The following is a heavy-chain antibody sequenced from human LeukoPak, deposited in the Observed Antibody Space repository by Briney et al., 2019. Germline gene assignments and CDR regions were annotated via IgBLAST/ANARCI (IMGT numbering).Heavy chain of an antibody. D-gene: IGHD3-10*01. J-gene: IGHJ4*02. CDR2: ISGYNGNT. CDR1: GYTFTSYG. CDR3: ARAMVRGVTYYFDY. V-gene: IGHV1-18*01. Sequence: ASVKVSCKASGYTFTSYGISWVRQAPGQGLEWMGWISGYNGNTNYAQNLQGRVTMTTDTSTSTAYMELRSLRSDDTAVYYCARAMVRGVTYYFDYWGQGTLVTVSS.